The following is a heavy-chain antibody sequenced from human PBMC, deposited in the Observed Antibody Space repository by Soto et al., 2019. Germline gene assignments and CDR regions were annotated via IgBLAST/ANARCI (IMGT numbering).Heavy chain of an antibody. D-gene: IGHD5-12*01. Sequence: QVQLVESGGGVVQPGRSLRLSCAASGFTFSSYAMQWVRQATGKGLEWVAVISYDGSNKYYADSVKGRFTISRDNSKNTLYLQMNSLRAEDTAVYYCARDSRDGYKDGFDYWCQGTLVTVSS. V-gene: IGHV3-30-3*01. J-gene: IGHJ4*02. CDR3: ARDSRDGYKDGFDY. CDR2: ISYDGSNK. CDR1: GFTFSSYA.